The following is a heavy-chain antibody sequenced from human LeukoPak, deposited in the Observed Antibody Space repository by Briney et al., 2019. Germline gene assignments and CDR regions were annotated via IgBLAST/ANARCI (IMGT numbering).Heavy chain of an antibody. V-gene: IGHV4-39*07. Sequence: PSETLSLTCTVSGGSISTSNYYWGWIRQPPGKGLEWIGNIFYSGSTYYSPSLKSRVTISVDTSKNQFSLKLSSVTAADTAVYYCAQGEGSLEWLLSKWGQGTLVTVSS. CDR3: AQGEGSLEWLLSK. CDR1: GGSISTSNYY. D-gene: IGHD3-3*01. J-gene: IGHJ4*02. CDR2: IFYSGST.